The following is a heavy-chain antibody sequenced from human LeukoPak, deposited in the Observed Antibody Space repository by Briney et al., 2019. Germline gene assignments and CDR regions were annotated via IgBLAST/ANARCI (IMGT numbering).Heavy chain of an antibody. V-gene: IGHV4-4*07. Sequence: PSETLSHTCTVSGGSISSYYWSWIRQPAGKGLEWIGCIYTSGTTHYNPSLKSRVTISIDTSKNQFSLKLSSVSAADTAVYYCARDVSIAVNYYYHYYMDVWGKGTTVTVSS. J-gene: IGHJ6*03. D-gene: IGHD6-19*01. CDR3: ARDVSIAVNYYYHYYMDV. CDR1: GGSISSYY. CDR2: IYTSGTT.